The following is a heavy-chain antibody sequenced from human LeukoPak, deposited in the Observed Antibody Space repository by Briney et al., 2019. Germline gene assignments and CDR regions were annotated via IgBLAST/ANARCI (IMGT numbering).Heavy chain of an antibody. CDR2: TSSSDSGK. V-gene: IGHV3-23*01. CDR3: VRDWGYDSSGYWQKYFDT. Sequence: GGPLRLSCVVSGFTLSSYAMSWVRQAPGKGLEWVAATSSSDSGKYHADSVRGRFTISRDNSKNTVYLQMNSLRAEDTAVYYCVRDWGYDSSGYWQKYFDTWGQGTLVTVSS. J-gene: IGHJ4*02. CDR1: GFTLSSYA. D-gene: IGHD6-19*01.